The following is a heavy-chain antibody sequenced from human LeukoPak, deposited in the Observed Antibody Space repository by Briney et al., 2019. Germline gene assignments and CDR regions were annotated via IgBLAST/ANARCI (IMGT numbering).Heavy chain of an antibody. D-gene: IGHD3-3*01. Sequence: TXSLXCXVYGGSFXGYYWSWIRQPPGXGLEWIGEINHSGSTNYNPSLKSRVTISVDTSKNQFSLKLSSVTAADTAVYYCARAYYDFWSGYYIYSDYWGQGTLVTVSS. CDR2: INHSGST. V-gene: IGHV4-34*01. J-gene: IGHJ4*02. CDR1: GGSFXGYY. CDR3: ARAYYDFWSGYYIYSDY.